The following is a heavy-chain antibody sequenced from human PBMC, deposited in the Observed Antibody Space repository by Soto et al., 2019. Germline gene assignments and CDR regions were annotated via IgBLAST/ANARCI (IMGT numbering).Heavy chain of an antibody. Sequence: TLSLTCTVSGGSISSYYWSWIRQPPGKGLEWIGYIYYSGSTNYNPSLKSRVTISVDTSKNQFSLKLSSVTAADTAVYYCARVRGPNPLEAFDYWGQGTLVTVSS. V-gene: IGHV4-59*01. J-gene: IGHJ4*02. D-gene: IGHD3-10*01. CDR3: ARVRGPNPLEAFDY. CDR2: IYYSGST. CDR1: GGSISSYY.